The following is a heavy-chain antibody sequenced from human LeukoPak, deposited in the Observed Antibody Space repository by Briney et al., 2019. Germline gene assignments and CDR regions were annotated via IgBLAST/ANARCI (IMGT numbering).Heavy chain of an antibody. CDR1: GYTFTGYY. Sequence: EASVKVSCKASGYTFTGYYMHWVRQAPGQGLEWMGRINPNSGGTNYAQKFQGRVTMTRDTSISTAYMELSRLRSDDTAVYYCAREGYGKVYYYGMDVWGQGTTVTVSS. J-gene: IGHJ6*02. CDR2: INPNSGGT. D-gene: IGHD5-18*01. CDR3: AREGYGKVYYYGMDV. V-gene: IGHV1-2*06.